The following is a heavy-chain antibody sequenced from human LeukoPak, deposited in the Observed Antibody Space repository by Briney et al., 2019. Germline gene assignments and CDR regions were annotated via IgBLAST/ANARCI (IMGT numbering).Heavy chain of an antibody. D-gene: IGHD6-13*01. J-gene: IGHJ5*02. CDR1: GGSFSGYY. CDR2: INHSGST. CDR3: ARAYSSSWYWNWFDP. Sequence: TASETLSLTCAVYGGSFSGYYWSWLRQPPGKGLEWIGEINHSGSTNYNPSLESRVTVSVDTSKNQFSLKVSSVSAADTAVYYCARAYSSSWYWNWFDPWGQGTLVTVSS. V-gene: IGHV4-34*01.